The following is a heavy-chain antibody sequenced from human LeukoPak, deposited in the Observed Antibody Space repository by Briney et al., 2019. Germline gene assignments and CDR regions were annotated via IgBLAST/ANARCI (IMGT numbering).Heavy chain of an antibody. Sequence: GGTLRLSCAASGFTFSSYGMTWVRQAPGKGLEWVSSISHSDDSTYYADSVKGRFTISRDNTKNLLYLEMNSLRAEDTAMYFCVRDVGAVRGEVYFDYWGQGTLVTVSS. J-gene: IGHJ4*02. CDR2: ISHSDDST. D-gene: IGHD3-10*01. CDR1: GFTFSSYG. CDR3: VRDVGAVRGEVYFDY. V-gene: IGHV3-23*01.